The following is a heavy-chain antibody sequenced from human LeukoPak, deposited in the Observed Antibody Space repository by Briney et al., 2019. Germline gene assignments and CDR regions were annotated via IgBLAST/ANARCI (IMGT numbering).Heavy chain of an antibody. CDR1: GGSISSSSYY. CDR3: ARISRGYYYGWLWYYFDY. D-gene: IGHD3-22*01. CDR2: IYYSGST. V-gene: IGHV4-39*01. J-gene: IGHJ4*02. Sequence: NPSETLSLTRTVSGGSISSSSYYWGWIRQPPGKGLEWIGSIYYSGSTYYNPSLKSRVTISVDTSKNQFSLKLSSVTAADTAVYYCARISRGYYYGWLWYYFDYWGQGTLVTVSS.